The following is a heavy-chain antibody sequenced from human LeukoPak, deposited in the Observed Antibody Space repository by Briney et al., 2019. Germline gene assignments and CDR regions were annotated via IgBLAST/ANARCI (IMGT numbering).Heavy chain of an antibody. D-gene: IGHD6-6*01. J-gene: IGHJ4*02. Sequence: ASVKVSCKASGYTFTGYYMHWVRQAPGQGLEWMGWINPNSGGTNYAQKFQGRVTMTRDTSISTAYMELSRLRSDDTAVYYCARASRYSSSYGSGRVPFDYWGQGTLVTDSS. CDR1: GYTFTGYY. CDR3: ARASRYSSSYGSGRVPFDY. CDR2: INPNSGGT. V-gene: IGHV1-2*02.